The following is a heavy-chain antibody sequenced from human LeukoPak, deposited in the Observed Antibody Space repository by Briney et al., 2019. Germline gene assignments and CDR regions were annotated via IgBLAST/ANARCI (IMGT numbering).Heavy chain of an antibody. CDR3: ASYSDTAMVNNY. D-gene: IGHD5-18*01. V-gene: IGHV1-69*13. CDR2: IIPIFGTA. Sequence: REASVKVSCKASGGTFSSYAISWVRQAPGQGLEWMGGIIPIFGTANYAQKFQGRVTITADESTSTAYMELSSLRSEDTAVYYCASYSDTAMVNNYWGQGTLVTVSS. J-gene: IGHJ4*02. CDR1: GGTFSSYA.